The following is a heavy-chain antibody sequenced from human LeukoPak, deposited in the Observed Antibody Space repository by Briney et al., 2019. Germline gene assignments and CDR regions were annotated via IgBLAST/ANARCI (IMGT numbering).Heavy chain of an antibody. Sequence: SETLSLTCTVSGGSISSYHWSWIRQPPGKGLEWIGYIYYSGSTNYNPSLKSRVTISVDTSKNQFSLKLSSVTAADTAVYYCARLGAVTTPLDPWGQGTLVTVSS. CDR3: ARLGAVTTPLDP. CDR2: IYYSGST. J-gene: IGHJ5*02. V-gene: IGHV4-59*08. CDR1: GGSISSYH. D-gene: IGHD4-4*01.